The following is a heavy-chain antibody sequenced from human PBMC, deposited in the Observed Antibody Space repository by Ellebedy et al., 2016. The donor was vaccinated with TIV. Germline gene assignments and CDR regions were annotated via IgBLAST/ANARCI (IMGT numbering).Heavy chain of an antibody. Sequence: GGSLRLSCAASGFTVSSNYMSWVRQAPGKGLEWVSVIYSGGSTYYADSVKGRFTISRDDSKNTLYLQMNSLRAEDTAVYYCARDHKVRGVTNNWFDPWGQGTLVTVSS. J-gene: IGHJ5*02. CDR3: ARDHKVRGVTNNWFDP. CDR1: GFTVSSNY. V-gene: IGHV3-66*01. CDR2: IYSGGST. D-gene: IGHD3-10*01.